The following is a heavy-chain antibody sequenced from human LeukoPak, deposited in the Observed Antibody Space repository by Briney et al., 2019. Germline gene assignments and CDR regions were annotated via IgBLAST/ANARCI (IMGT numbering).Heavy chain of an antibody. V-gene: IGHV5-51*01. CDR1: GYSFTNYW. D-gene: IGHD6-13*01. CDR2: VYPGDSDT. J-gene: IGHJ4*02. Sequence: GESLKISCKASGYSFTNYWIGWVRQMPGKGLEWMGIVYPGDSDTKYSPSLQGQVTISADKSISTAYLQWSSLKASDTAMYYCARPSITYSSSWYGEFYFDYWGQGTLVTVSS. CDR3: ARPSITYSSSWYGEFYFDY.